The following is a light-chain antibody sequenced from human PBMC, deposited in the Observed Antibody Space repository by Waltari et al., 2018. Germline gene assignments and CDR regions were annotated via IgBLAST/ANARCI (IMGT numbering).Light chain of an antibody. CDR2: YET. V-gene: IGLV3-21*01. Sequence: SYVLTQPPSVSVDPGKTARIPCGGNNIGSTTVNWYQQKPGQAPVLVMCYETDRPSGLPGRLSGSNSGNTATLAISWVEGGDEADYYCQVWEGGTDEGVFGGGTKLTVL. CDR1: NIGSTT. J-gene: IGLJ3*02. CDR3: QVWEGGTDEGV.